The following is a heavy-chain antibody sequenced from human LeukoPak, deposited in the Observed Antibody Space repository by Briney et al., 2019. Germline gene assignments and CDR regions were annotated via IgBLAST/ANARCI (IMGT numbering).Heavy chain of an antibody. J-gene: IGHJ6*03. CDR2: INPNSGGT. D-gene: IGHD3-9*01. V-gene: IGHV1-2*02. CDR1: GYTFTGYY. CDR3: ATTSSFDYHYYYYMDV. Sequence: ASVKVSCKASGYTFTGYYMRWVRQAPGQGLEWMGWINPNSGGTNYAQKFQGRVTMTRDTSISTAYMELSRLRSADTAVSYCATTSSFDYHYYYYMDVWSKGTTVTVSS.